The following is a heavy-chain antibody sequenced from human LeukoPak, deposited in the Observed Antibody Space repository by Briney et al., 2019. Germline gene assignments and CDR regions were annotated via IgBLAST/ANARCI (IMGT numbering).Heavy chain of an antibody. V-gene: IGHV4-39*01. CDR2: IYYSGST. D-gene: IGHD1-14*01. Sequence: SETLSLTCTVSGGSISSSSHYWGWIRQPPGKGLEWIGSIYYSGSTYYNPSLKSRVTMSVDTSKNQFSLNLSSVTAADTAMYYCGRGYYYMDVWGKGTTVTVSS. J-gene: IGHJ6*03. CDR1: GGSISSSSHY. CDR3: GRGYYYMDV.